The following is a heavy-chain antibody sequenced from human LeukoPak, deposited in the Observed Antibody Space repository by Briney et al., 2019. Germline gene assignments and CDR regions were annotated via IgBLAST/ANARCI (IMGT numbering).Heavy chain of an antibody. D-gene: IGHD2-8*01. V-gene: IGHV3-74*01. CDR1: GFSSFGSRW. Sequence: GGSLRLSCAVSGFSSFGSRWMHWVRQVPGKGLVWVAVIKDDGSTANYADSVKGRFTASRDGARNTVYLQMSSLRAEDTAIHYCHPLAYVNTWGQGTLVTVSS. CDR3: HPLAYVNT. CDR2: IKDDGSTA. J-gene: IGHJ4*02.